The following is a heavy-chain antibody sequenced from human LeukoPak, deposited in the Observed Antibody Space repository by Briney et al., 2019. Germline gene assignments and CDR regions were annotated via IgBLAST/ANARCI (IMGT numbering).Heavy chain of an antibody. CDR2: IYYNGDT. CDR3: ARARITTYNWFDP. V-gene: IGHV4-59*01. CDR1: GGSISSYS. D-gene: IGHD3-3*01. J-gene: IGHJ5*02. Sequence: SETLSLTCAVSGGSISSYSWSCIRQPPGKGLEWIGFIYYNGDTNYSPSLKSRVTISVDTSKNQFSLKLTSVTAADTAVYYCARARITTYNWFDPWGQGTLVTVSS.